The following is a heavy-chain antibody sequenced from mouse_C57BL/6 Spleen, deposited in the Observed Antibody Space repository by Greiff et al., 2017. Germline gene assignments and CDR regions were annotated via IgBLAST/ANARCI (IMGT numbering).Heavy chain of an antibody. V-gene: IGHV1-15*01. D-gene: IGHD2-5*01. Sequence: VQLQQSGAELVRPGASVTLSCKASGYTFTDYEMHWVKQTPVHGLEWIGAIDPETGGTAYNQKFKGKAILTADKSSSTAYMELRSLTSEDSAVYYCFLYYSNPWFAYWGQGTLVTVSA. J-gene: IGHJ3*01. CDR1: GYTFTDYE. CDR2: IDPETGGT. CDR3: FLYYSNPWFAY.